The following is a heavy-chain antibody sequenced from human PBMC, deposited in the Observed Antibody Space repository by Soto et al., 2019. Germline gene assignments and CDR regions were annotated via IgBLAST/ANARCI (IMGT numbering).Heavy chain of an antibody. CDR3: AKGRRDYGSGITPFLDY. V-gene: IGHV3-23*01. CDR2: ISGSGGST. D-gene: IGHD3-10*01. J-gene: IGHJ4*02. CDR1: GFTCSSYA. Sequence: GGALRLSCAASGFTCSSYAMSWVRQAPGKGLEWVSAISGSGGSTYYADSVKGRFTISRDNSKNTLYLQMNSLRAEDTAVYYCAKGRRDYGSGITPFLDYWGQGTLVTVSS.